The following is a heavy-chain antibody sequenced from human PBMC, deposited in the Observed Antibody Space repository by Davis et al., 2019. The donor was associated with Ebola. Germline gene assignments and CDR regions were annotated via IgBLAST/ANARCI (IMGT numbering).Heavy chain of an antibody. J-gene: IGHJ5*02. D-gene: IGHD3-3*01. CDR3: ARGTRITIFGVVPGGWFDP. V-gene: IGHV3-48*01. CDR2: ISSSSSTI. CDR1: GFTFSSYS. Sequence: GESLKISCAASGFTFSSYSMNWVRQAPGKGLEWVSYISSSSSTIYYADSVKGRFTISRDNAKNSLYLQMNSLRAEDTAVYYCARGTRITIFGVVPGGWFDPWGQGTLVTVSS.